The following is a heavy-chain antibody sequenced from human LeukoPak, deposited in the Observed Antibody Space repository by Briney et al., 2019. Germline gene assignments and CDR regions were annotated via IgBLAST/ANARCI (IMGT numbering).Heavy chain of an antibody. CDR2: IWYDGSNK. CDR1: GFSFSTFG. J-gene: IGHJ4*02. CDR3: ARGDETYYFDY. Sequence: GEPLKISCAASGFSFSTFGMHWVRQAPGKGLEWVALIWYDGSNKYYADSVKGRFTISRDNSKNTLYLQMNSLRAEDTAVYYCARGDETYYFDYWGQGTLVTVSS. V-gene: IGHV3-33*01.